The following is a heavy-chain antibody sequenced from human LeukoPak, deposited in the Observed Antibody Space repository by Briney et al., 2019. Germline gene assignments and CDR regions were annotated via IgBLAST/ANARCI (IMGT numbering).Heavy chain of an antibody. CDR3: ARHVRFLEWLSSYYFDY. Sequence: NPSETLSLTCTVSGGTISSSSYYWGWIRQPPGKGLEWIGSIYYSGTTYYNPSLKSRVTISVGTSKSQFSLRLTSVTAADTAVYYCARHVRFLEWLSSYYFDYWGQGTLVTVSS. V-gene: IGHV4-39*01. J-gene: IGHJ4*02. D-gene: IGHD3-3*01. CDR2: IYYSGTT. CDR1: GGTISSSSYY.